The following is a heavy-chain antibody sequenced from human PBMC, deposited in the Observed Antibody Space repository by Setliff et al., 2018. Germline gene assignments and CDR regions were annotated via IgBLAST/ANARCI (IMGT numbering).Heavy chain of an antibody. CDR3: ARHSGRYYVPGTFDS. J-gene: IGHJ4*02. D-gene: IGHD3-22*01. CDR1: GGSFSSYA. V-gene: IGHV1-69*13. Sequence: SVKVSCKASGGSFSSYAIIWVRQAPGQGLELMGGIIPAFTTANYAANFNDRLSITADESTSTAYMELSNLRSDDTAIYFCARHSGRYYVPGTFDSWGQGTLVTVSS. CDR2: IIPAFTTA.